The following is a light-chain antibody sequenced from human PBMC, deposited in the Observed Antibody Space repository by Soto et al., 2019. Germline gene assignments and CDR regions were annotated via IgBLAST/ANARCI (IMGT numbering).Light chain of an antibody. V-gene: IGKV3-11*01. CDR3: QQRKSWPPLT. Sequence: DIVLTQSPAILSLSPGESATLSCRASQNVEGYLAWYQQKPGQAPRLRIYDASNRATGIPARFSGSGSGTDFTLTITSLAPEDFAVYYCQQRKSWPPLTFGQGTRLEIK. J-gene: IGKJ5*01. CDR1: QNVEGY. CDR2: DAS.